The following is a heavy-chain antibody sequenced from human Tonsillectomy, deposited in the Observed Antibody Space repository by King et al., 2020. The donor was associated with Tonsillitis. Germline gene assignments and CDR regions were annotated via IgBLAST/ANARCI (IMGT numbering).Heavy chain of an antibody. Sequence: VQLVESGGGLVQPGGSLRLSCAASGFTFSSYSMSWVRQAPGRGLEWVIAFRRRGGRTYDADSVKGRFTISRDNSKNTLHLQMNSLRAEDTAVYYWAKDVAVAGGVLYFDYWGQGTLVTVSS. J-gene: IGHJ4*02. CDR1: GFTFSSYS. CDR2: FRRRGGRT. V-gene: IGHV3-23*04. D-gene: IGHD6-19*01. CDR3: AKDVAVAGGVLYFDY.